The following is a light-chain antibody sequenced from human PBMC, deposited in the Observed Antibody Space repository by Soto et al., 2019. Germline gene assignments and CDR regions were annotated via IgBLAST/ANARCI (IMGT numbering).Light chain of an antibody. J-gene: IGLJ1*01. CDR2: VGTGGIVG. Sequence: QSALTQPPSASASLGASVTLTCTLSSGYSNYKVDWYQQRPGKGPRFVMRVGTGGIVGSKGDGIPDRFSVSGSGLNRYLTIKNIQEEDESDYHCGADHGSGSNFVYVFGTGTKVTVL. CDR3: GADHGSGSNFVYV. CDR1: SGYSNYK. V-gene: IGLV9-49*01.